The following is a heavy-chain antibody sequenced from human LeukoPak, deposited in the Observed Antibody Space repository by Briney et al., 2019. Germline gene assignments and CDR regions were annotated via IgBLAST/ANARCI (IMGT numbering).Heavy chain of an antibody. D-gene: IGHD5-18*01. CDR2: ISSSSSYI. Sequence: PGGSLRLSCAASGFTFSSYSMNWVRQAPGKGLEWVSSISSSSSYIYYADSVKGRFTISRDNAKNSLYLQMNSLRAEDTAVYYCTRVGSRYGPPNSWGQGTLVTVSS. CDR3: TRVGSRYGPPNS. J-gene: IGHJ4*02. CDR1: GFTFSSYS. V-gene: IGHV3-21*01.